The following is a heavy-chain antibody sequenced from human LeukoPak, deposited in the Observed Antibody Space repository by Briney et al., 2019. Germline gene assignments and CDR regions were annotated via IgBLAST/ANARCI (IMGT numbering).Heavy chain of an antibody. J-gene: IGHJ4*02. D-gene: IGHD4-17*01. CDR3: AKDYTVTTDYYFDY. CDR2: IRYDGSNK. V-gene: IGHV3-30*02. CDR1: GFTFSSYG. Sequence: GGSLRLSCAASGFTFSSYGMHWVRQAPGKGLEWVAFIRYDGSNKYYADSVKGRFTISRDNSKNTLYLQMNSLRAGDTAVYYCAKDYTVTTDYYFDYWGQGTLVTVSS.